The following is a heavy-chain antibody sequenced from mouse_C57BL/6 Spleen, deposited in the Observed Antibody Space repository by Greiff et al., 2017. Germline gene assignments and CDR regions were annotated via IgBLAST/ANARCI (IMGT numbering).Heavy chain of an antibody. Sequence: EVMLVESGEGLVKPGGSLKLSCAASGFTFSSYAMSWVRQTPEKRLEWVAYISSGGDYIYYADTVKGRFTISRDNARNTLYLQMSSLKSKDTAMYYCTRDDGNYGGFAYWGQGTLVTVSA. D-gene: IGHD2-3*01. J-gene: IGHJ3*01. CDR1: GFTFSSYA. CDR2: ISSGGDYI. CDR3: TRDDGNYGGFAY. V-gene: IGHV5-9-1*02.